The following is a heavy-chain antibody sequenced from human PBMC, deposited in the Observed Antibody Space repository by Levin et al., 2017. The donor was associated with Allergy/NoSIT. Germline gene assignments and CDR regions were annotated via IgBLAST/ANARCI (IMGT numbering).Heavy chain of an antibody. Sequence: SETLSLTCAVYGGSFSGYYWSWIRQPPGKGLEWFGEINHSGSTNYKRTLESRVTISVDTSKNQFSLKLSSVTAADTAVYYCARLRTFGGRGSITMVRGGTFDYWGQGTLVTVSS. D-gene: IGHD3-10*01. V-gene: IGHV4-34*01. CDR1: GGSFSGYY. CDR3: ARLRTFGGRGSITMVRGGTFDY. J-gene: IGHJ4*02. CDR2: INHSGST.